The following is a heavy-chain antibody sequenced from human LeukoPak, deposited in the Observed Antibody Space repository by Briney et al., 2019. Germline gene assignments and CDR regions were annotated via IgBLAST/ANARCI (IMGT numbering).Heavy chain of an antibody. CDR2: ISAYNGNT. V-gene: IGHV1-18*01. J-gene: IGHJ4*02. CDR1: GYTFTNYG. D-gene: IGHD3-3*01. CDR3: ARVWEDTIFGVADLDY. Sequence: ASVKVSCKASGYTFTNYGISWVRQAPGQGLEWMGWISAYNGNTNYAQKLQGRVTMTTDTSTSTAYMELRSLRSDDTAVYYCARVWEDTIFGVADLDYWGQGTLVTVSS.